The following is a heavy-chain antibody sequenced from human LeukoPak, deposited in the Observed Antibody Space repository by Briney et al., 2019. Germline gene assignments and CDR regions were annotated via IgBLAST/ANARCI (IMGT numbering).Heavy chain of an antibody. CDR2: ISSSGSTI. V-gene: IGHV3-11*01. CDR1: GFTFSDYY. CDR3: ARNRNMLSTGYSSS. J-gene: IGHJ4*02. D-gene: IGHD6-13*01. Sequence: GGSPRLSCAASGFTFSDYYMSWIRQAPGKGLEWVSYISSSGSTIYYADSVKGRFTISRDNAKNSLYLQMNSLRAEDTAVYYCARNRNMLSTGYSSSWGQGTLVTVSS.